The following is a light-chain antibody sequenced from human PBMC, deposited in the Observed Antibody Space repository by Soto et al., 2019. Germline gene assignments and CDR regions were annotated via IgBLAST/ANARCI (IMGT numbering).Light chain of an antibody. CDR3: SSYTTSNTRQIV. Sequence: QSALTQPASVSGSPGQSITISCTGTNSYVGGYNYVSWYQQHPGKAPKFMIYDVSSRPSGVSDRFSGSKSGNTASLTISGLQAEDEADYYCSSYTTSNTRQIVFGTGTKLTVL. CDR1: NSYVGGYNY. V-gene: IGLV2-14*01. J-gene: IGLJ1*01. CDR2: DVS.